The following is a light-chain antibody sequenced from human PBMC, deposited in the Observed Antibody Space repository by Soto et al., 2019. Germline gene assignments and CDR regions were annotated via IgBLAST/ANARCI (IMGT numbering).Light chain of an antibody. V-gene: IGKV1-5*03. Sequence: DIQMTQSPSTLSASVGDRVIITCRASQSISSWLAWYQQKPGKAPNLLIYKASTLKSGGPSRFSGSGSGTEFTLTSSSLQPDDFATDNCQQYDNDSWTFGQGTKVEIK. CDR2: KAS. CDR1: QSISSW. CDR3: QQYDNDSWT. J-gene: IGKJ1*01.